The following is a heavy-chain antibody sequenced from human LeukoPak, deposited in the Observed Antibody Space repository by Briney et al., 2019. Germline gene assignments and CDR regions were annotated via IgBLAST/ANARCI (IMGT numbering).Heavy chain of an antibody. V-gene: IGHV3-53*01. D-gene: IGHD3-22*01. CDR2: IYSGGST. CDR1: GFTVSSNY. CDR3: ARANYYDSSGSKYYFDY. Sequence: GGSLRLSCAASGFTVSSNYMSWVRQAPGKGLEWVSVIYSGGSTYYADSVKGRFTISRDNSKNTLYLQMNSLRAEDTAVYYCARANYYDSSGSKYYFDYWGQGTLVTVSS. J-gene: IGHJ4*02.